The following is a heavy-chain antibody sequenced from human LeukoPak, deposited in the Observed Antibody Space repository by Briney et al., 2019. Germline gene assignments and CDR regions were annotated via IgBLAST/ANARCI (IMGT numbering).Heavy chain of an antibody. CDR1: GGSIRGYY. V-gene: IGHV4-59*08. CDR3: ARHEFDSGSLPYFDY. CDR2: IYYSGST. Sequence: SQTLSLTCTVSGGSIRGYYWSWIRQPPGKGLEWIGYIYYSGSTNYNPSLKSRVTISVDTSKNQFSLKLSAVTAADTAVYYCARHEFDSGSLPYFDYWGQGILVTVSS. D-gene: IGHD3-10*01. J-gene: IGHJ4*02.